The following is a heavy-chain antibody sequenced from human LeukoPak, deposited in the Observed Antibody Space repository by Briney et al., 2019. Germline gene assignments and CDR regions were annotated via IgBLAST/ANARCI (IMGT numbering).Heavy chain of an antibody. J-gene: IGHJ4*02. CDR1: SLSISSGYY. CDR3: ARRGPGDGYSRGLLYY. D-gene: IGHD5-24*01. Sequence: QPSETLSLTCAVSSLSISSGYYWVWIRQPPGKGLEWIGSIHHSGSTYYNPSLRSRVTISVDTSKNQSSLKLTSVTAAGTAMYYCARRGPGDGYSRGLLYYWGQGTLVTVSS. CDR2: IHHSGST. V-gene: IGHV4-38-2*01.